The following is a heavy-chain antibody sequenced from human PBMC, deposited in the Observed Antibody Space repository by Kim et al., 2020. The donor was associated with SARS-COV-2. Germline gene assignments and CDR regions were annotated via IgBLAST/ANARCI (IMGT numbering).Heavy chain of an antibody. CDR2: IYYRRST. J-gene: IGHJ5*02. CDR3: AREGPGTLNWFDP. D-gene: IGHD6-13*01. CDR1: GGSISSSRYY. V-gene: IGHV4-39*01. Sequence: SETLSLTCSVSGGSISSSRYYWGWIRQPPGKGLEWIGSIYYRRSTYYNPSLKSRVTIFVDTSKNQFSLKLSSVTAADTAVYYCAREGPGTLNWFDPWGQGTLVTASS.